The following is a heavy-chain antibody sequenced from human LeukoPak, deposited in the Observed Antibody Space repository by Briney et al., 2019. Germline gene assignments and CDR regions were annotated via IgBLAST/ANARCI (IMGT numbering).Heavy chain of an antibody. J-gene: IGHJ4*02. Sequence: SEALSLTCAVSGVSISSSEWWWWVRHPPRQGLEWIGEIHRAGPTRYNPSLKSRVTISMDYSKNQFSLKLTSVTAADTAIYYCGKTDIYFNPIDYWGPGSLVTVSS. CDR3: GKTDIYFNPIDY. CDR2: IHRAGPT. V-gene: IGHV4/OR15-8*02. CDR1: GVSISSSEW. D-gene: IGHD3-9*01.